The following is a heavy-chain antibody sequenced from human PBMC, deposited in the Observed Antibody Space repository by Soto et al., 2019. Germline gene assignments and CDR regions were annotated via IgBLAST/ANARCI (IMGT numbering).Heavy chain of an antibody. Sequence: GGSLRLSCAASGFTFSIYSMNWVRQAPGKGLEWVSAISSSSSCIYYADSVKGRFTISRDNAKNSLYLQMNSLRAEDTAVYYCARVQRDGYNQDSWGQGTLVTVSS. CDR3: ARVQRDGYNQDS. J-gene: IGHJ4*02. D-gene: IGHD5-12*01. V-gene: IGHV3-21*01. CDR2: ISSSSSCI. CDR1: GFTFSIYS.